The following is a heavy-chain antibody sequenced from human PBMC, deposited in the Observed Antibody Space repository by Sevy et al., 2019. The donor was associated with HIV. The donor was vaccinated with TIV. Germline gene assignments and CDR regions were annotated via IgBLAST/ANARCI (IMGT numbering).Heavy chain of an antibody. CDR3: ARGPSLSVAGVSGYLDY. D-gene: IGHD1-26*01. V-gene: IGHV3-33*01. J-gene: IGHJ4*02. Sequence: GGSLRLSCTASGFTFSSFGIHWVRQAPGKGLEWVALMWYDGNNKYYADSVKGRFTISRDSSKNTLYLQMNNLRAEDTAVYYCARGPSLSVAGVSGYLDYWGQGTLVTVSS. CDR2: MWYDGNNK. CDR1: GFTFSSFG.